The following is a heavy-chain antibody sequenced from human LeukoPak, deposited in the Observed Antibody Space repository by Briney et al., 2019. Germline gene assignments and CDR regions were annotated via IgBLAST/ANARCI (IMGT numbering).Heavy chain of an antibody. CDR2: IPASESA. CDR1: GDSIRSYS. V-gene: IGHV4-4*09. J-gene: IGHJ3*01. CDR3: AIGYCRGGGCSRTDAFDF. Sequence: SETVSLTCTVSGDSIRSYSWSWIRQPPGKGLEWIGHIPASESANYNPSLKSRVTISVDTPKNQFSLKLTSVTAADTAVYYCAIGYCRGGGCSRTDAFDFWGQGTMVTVSS. D-gene: IGHD2-15*01.